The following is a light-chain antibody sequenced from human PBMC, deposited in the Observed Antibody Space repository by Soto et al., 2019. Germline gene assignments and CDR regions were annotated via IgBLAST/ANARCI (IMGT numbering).Light chain of an antibody. CDR2: AAS. J-gene: IGKJ1*01. CDR1: QIISSY. CDR3: QQSYSTPVT. V-gene: IGKV1-39*01. Sequence: DIPMTQSPSSLSASVGDRVTITCRASQIISSYLNWYQQKPGKAHKLLIYAASSLQSGVPSRFSGSGSGTDFTLTISSLQPEDFATYYCQQSYSTPVTFGQGTKVEIK.